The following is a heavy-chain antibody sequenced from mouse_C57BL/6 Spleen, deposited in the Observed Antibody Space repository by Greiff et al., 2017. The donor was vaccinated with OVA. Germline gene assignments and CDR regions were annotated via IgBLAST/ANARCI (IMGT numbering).Heavy chain of an antibody. CDR1: GYTFTSYW. J-gene: IGHJ3*01. V-gene: IGHV1-50*01. Sequence: QVQLQQPGAELVKPGASVKLSCKASGYTFTSYWMQWVKQRPGQGLEWIGEIDPSDSYTNYNQKFQGKATLTVDTSSSTAYMQLSSLTSEDSAVYYCASHYDGYYWFAYWGQGTLVTVSA. CDR3: ASHYDGYYWFAY. D-gene: IGHD2-3*01. CDR2: IDPSDSYT.